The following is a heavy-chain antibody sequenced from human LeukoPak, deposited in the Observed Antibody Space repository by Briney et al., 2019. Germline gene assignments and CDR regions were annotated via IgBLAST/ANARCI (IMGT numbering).Heavy chain of an antibody. J-gene: IGHJ4*02. CDR2: ISGSGGST. CDR1: GFTFSSYA. Sequence: PGGSLRLSCAASGFTFSSYAMSWVRQAPGKGLEWVSAISGSGGSTYYADSVKGRFTISRDNSKNTLYLQMDSLRAEDTAVYYCAKNAFDMVRGVTTYYFDYWGQGTLVTVSS. CDR3: AKNAFDMVRGVTTYYFDY. V-gene: IGHV3-23*01. D-gene: IGHD3-10*01.